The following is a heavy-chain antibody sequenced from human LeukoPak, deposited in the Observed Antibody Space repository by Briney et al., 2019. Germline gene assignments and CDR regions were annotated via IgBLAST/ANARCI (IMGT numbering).Heavy chain of an antibody. CDR1: GYTFTGYY. J-gene: IGHJ6*02. Sequence: GASVKVSCKASGYTFTGYYMHWVRQAPGQGLEWMGRINPNSGGTNYAQKFQGRVTMTWDTSISTAYMELSRLGSDDTAVYYCARSACTNGVCYDIYYYYGMDVWGQGTTVTVSS. CDR3: ARSACTNGVCYDIYYYYGMDV. D-gene: IGHD2-8*01. CDR2: INPNSGGT. V-gene: IGHV1-2*06.